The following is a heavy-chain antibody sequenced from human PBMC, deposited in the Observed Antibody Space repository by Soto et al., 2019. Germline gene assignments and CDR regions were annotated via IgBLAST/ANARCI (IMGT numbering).Heavy chain of an antibody. Sequence: EVQLLESGGGLVQPGESLRLSCAASGFTFSSYAVSWVRQAPGKGLEWVSVISGSDDSTYYADSVKGRFTISRDNSKKPLYLQMNGLRAEDTAVYYCAKRSSSTTFDYWGQGTLVTVST. CDR2: ISGSDDST. V-gene: IGHV3-23*01. CDR3: AKRSSSTTFDY. CDR1: GFTFSSYA. D-gene: IGHD6-6*01. J-gene: IGHJ4*02.